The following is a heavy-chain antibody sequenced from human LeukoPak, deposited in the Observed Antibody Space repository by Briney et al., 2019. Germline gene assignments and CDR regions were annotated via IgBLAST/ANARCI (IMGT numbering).Heavy chain of an antibody. CDR1: GGTFSSYA. D-gene: IGHD2-2*01. Sequence: SVKVSCKASGGTFSSYAISWVRQAPGQGLEWMGGIIPIFGTANYAQKFQGRVTITADESTSTAYMELSSLRSEDTAVYYCARRWGDTVVVPAAPVFAFDIWGQGTMVTVSS. J-gene: IGHJ3*02. V-gene: IGHV1-69*13. CDR3: ARRWGDTVVVPAAPVFAFDI. CDR2: IIPIFGTA.